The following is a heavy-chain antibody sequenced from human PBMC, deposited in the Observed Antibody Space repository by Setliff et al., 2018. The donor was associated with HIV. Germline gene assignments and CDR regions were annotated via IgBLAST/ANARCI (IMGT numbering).Heavy chain of an antibody. Sequence: GASVKVSCKASGGTFSSYAISWVRQAPGRGLEWMGGIIPISGTVNYAQKFWGRVTITTHESTSTAYMELRSLRSEDTAVYYCARDFGGYCSSMGCPGLFDPWGQGTLVTVSS. CDR3: ARDFGGYCSSMGCPGLFDP. J-gene: IGHJ5*02. D-gene: IGHD2-2*01. V-gene: IGHV1-69*05. CDR1: GGTFSSYA. CDR2: IIPISGTV.